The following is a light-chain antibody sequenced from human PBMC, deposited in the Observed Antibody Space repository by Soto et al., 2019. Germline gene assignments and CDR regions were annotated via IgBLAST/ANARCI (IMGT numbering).Light chain of an antibody. V-gene: IGKV3D-15*01. Sequence: AALAMCVGETGCRIIKASRSAGNLLAWYEQKPGQAPRLLIYYISTRATGIPARFSGSVSGTEMTPYINSLQSEHSSGYYLQQHIPRPTPFGQG. CDR2: YIS. CDR3: QQHIPRPTP. CDR1: RSAGNL. J-gene: IGKJ5*01.